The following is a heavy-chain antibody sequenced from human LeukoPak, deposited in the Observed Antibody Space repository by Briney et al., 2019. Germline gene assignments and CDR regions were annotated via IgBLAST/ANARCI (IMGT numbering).Heavy chain of an antibody. J-gene: IGHJ5*02. CDR2: VHSNSGNT. D-gene: IGHD1-14*01. Sequence: GASVKVSCKTSGYPFITYEINWVRQAAGQGLEWMGWVHSNSGNTDYAQKFQGRVTMTRDTSISTAYMELSGLRSDDTAVYFCARGPRNDPWGQGTLVTVSS. CDR3: ARGPRNDP. V-gene: IGHV1-8*01. CDR1: GYPFITYE.